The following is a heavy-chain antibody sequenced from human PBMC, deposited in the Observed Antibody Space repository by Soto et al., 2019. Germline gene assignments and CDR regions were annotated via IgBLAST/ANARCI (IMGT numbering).Heavy chain of an antibody. CDR1: GFTFSSYA. Sequence: EVQLLESGGGLVQPGGSLRLSCAASGFTFSSYAMTWVRQAPGKGLEWVSAIGGSDGSTYYADSVKGRFTISRDNSKNTLNLQMNSLRAEDTAVYYCAKSSGGLWFGPTYYFDYWGRGTLVTVSS. CDR2: IGGSDGST. D-gene: IGHD3-10*01. V-gene: IGHV3-23*01. CDR3: AKSSGGLWFGPTYYFDY. J-gene: IGHJ4*02.